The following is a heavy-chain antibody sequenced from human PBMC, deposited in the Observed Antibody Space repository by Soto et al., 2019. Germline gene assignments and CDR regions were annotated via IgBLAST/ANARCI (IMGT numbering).Heavy chain of an antibody. CDR3: AKVTIETSVWATMFDH. V-gene: IGHV3-23*01. CDR2: LGSSGANT. D-gene: IGHD3-10*01. Sequence: EVYLLESGGGLVQPGGSLRLSCAASGFTFGEYAMSWVRQTPGQGLEWVSTLGSSGANTFYAESVKGRFIVSRDNSKDTLYLQMNNLRVEDTAKYYCAKVTIETSVWATMFDHWGQGVFVTVSA. J-gene: IGHJ4*02. CDR1: GFTFGEYA.